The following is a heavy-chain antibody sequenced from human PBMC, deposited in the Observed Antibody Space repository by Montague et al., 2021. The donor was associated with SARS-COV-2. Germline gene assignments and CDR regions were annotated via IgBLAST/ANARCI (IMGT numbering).Heavy chain of an antibody. V-gene: IGHV4-59*12. CDR3: ARGPVDGFGPFLDV. CDR2: IHHSGST. CDR1: GGSLASYY. D-gene: IGHD3-16*01. J-gene: IGHJ6*02. Sequence: SETLSLTCTVSGGSLASYYWTWVRQPPGKGLEWIGHIHHSGSTNYNPSLKSRVTISLDTSNQLFSLEVRSVTAADTAIYFCARGPVDGFGPFLDVWGHGTTVTVSS.